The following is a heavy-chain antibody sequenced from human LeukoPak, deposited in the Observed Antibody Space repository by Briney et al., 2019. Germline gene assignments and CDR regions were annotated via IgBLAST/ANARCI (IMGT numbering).Heavy chain of an antibody. CDR1: GFTFSSSS. D-gene: IGHD6-13*01. J-gene: IGHJ6*03. V-gene: IGHV3-21*01. CDR2: VSSGSSYI. Sequence: GGSLRLSCAASGFTFSSSSMNWVRQFPGKRLEWVSSVSSGSSYIYYADSVKGRFTISRDNAKNSLYLQMNSLRAEDTAVYYCARSGPAARTHYYYMDVWGKGTTVTVSS. CDR3: ARSGPAARTHYYYMDV.